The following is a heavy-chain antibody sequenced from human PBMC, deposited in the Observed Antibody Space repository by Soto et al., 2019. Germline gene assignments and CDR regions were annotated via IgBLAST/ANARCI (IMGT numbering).Heavy chain of an antibody. CDR3: ARHGYNYGGGYFDY. D-gene: IGHD5-18*01. V-gene: IGHV3-66*04. CDR1: GVTVSSNY. J-gene: IGHJ4*02. CDR2: IYSGGST. Sequence: EVQLVESGGGLVQPGGSLRLSCAASGVTVSSNYMSWVRQAPGKGLEWVSVIYSGGSTYYADSVKGRFTISRDNSKNTLYLQKNSLRAEDTAVYYCARHGYNYGGGYFDYWSQGTLVTVSS.